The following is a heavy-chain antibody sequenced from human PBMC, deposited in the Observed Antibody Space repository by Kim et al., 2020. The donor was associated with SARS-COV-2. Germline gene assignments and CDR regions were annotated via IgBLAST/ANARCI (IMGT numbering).Heavy chain of an antibody. CDR3: AGLVTAIRANWYFDL. Sequence: SETLSLTCAVYGGSFSGYYWSWIRQPPGKGLEWIGEINHSGNTNYHPSLKSRVTISADTSKNQFSLKLKSVTAADTAVYYCAGLVTAIRANWYFDLWGRG. CDR2: INHSGNT. D-gene: IGHD2-21*02. J-gene: IGHJ2*01. CDR1: GGSFSGYY. V-gene: IGHV4-34*01.